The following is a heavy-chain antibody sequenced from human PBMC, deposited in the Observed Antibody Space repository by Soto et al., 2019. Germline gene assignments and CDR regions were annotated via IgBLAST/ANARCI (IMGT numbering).Heavy chain of an antibody. CDR1: GGSISSYY. D-gene: IGHD4-17*01. V-gene: IGHV4-59*01. J-gene: IGHJ4*02. CDR3: AREDDYGDSDYFDY. Sequence: PSETLSLTCTVSGGSISSYYWSWIRQPPGKGLEWIGYIYYSGSTNYNPSLKSRVTISVDTSKNQFSLKLSSVTAADTAVYYCAREDDYGDSDYFDYWGQGTLVTVS. CDR2: IYYSGST.